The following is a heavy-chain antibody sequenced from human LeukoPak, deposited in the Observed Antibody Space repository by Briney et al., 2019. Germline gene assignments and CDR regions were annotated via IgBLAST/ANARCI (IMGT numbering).Heavy chain of an antibody. V-gene: IGHV4-4*07. CDR2: ILTSGST. D-gene: IGHD1-7*01. CDR3: ARFRLEVRGFDY. Sequence: SETLSLTCTVSGGSISSYYWTWIRQPAGKGLEWIGRILTSGSTNYNPSLKSRVTMSVDTSKNRFSLKLSSVTAADTAVYYCARFRLEVRGFDYWGQGTLVTVSS. J-gene: IGHJ4*02. CDR1: GGSISSYY.